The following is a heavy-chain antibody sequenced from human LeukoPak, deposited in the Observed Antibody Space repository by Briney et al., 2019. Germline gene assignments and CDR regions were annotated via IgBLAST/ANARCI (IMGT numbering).Heavy chain of an antibody. Sequence: SETLSLTCAVSGGSISSSNWWGWVRQPPGKGLEWIGEIYHSGSTNYNPSLKSRVTISVDKSKNQFSLKLSSVTAADTAVYYCASQPRYGDYDYWGQGTLVTVSS. V-gene: IGHV4-4*02. CDR2: IYHSGST. CDR3: ASQPRYGDYDY. D-gene: IGHD4-17*01. J-gene: IGHJ4*02. CDR1: GGSISSSNW.